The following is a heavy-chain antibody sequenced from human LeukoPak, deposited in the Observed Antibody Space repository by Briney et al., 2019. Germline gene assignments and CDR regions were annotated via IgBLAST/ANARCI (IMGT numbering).Heavy chain of an antibody. CDR1: VRPVSSSSYY. CDR3: ARWNSGYDYFDS. D-gene: IGHD5-12*01. J-gene: IGHJ4*02. Sequence: SDTLALPYTVSVRPVSSSSYYWAWVRQPPGKGLEWIGPMYYSVNTYYNPSLTSRVTISVDTSKNQFSLKLNSVTAADTAVYYCARWNSGYDYFDSWGQGTLVTVSS. V-gene: IGHV4-39*01. CDR2: MYYSVNT.